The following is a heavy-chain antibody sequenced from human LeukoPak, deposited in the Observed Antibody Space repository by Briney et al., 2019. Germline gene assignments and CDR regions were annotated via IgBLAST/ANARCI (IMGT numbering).Heavy chain of an antibody. D-gene: IGHD2-2*01. Sequence: PGGSLRLSCAASGFTFSSYGMHWVRQAPGKGLEWVAVISYDGSNKYYADSVKGRFTISRDNSKNTLYLQMNSLRTEDTAVYYCAKDGCGAPSCQLNYWGQGTLVTVSS. CDR2: ISYDGSNK. CDR1: GFTFSSYG. V-gene: IGHV3-30*18. J-gene: IGHJ4*02. CDR3: AKDGCGAPSCQLNY.